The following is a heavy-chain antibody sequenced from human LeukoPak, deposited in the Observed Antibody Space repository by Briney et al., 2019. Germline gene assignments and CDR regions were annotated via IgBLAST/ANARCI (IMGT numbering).Heavy chain of an antibody. D-gene: IGHD3-10*01. V-gene: IGHV3-30*18. CDR1: GFTFSSYG. CDR2: ISYDGSNK. Sequence: PGGSLRLSCAASGFTFSSYGMHWVRQAPGKGLEWVAVISYDGSNKYYADSVKGRFTISRDNSKNTLYLQMNSLRAEGTAVYYCAKGTLLYGSGSYFLDYWGQGTLVTVSS. J-gene: IGHJ4*02. CDR3: AKGTLLYGSGSYFLDY.